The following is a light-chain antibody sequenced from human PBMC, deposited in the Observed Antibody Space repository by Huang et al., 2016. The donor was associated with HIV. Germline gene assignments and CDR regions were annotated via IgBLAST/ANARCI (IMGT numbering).Light chain of an antibody. CDR1: QSVLDNSNNNNH. Sequence: DIVMTQSPDSLTVSLGERATINCKSSQSVLDNSNNNNHLGWDQQKPGQPPKLLLYWASTRESGVPDRFSGSGSETDFILSISSLQAEDVAVYYCQQYYSSPLTFGGGTKVEIK. CDR2: WAS. V-gene: IGKV4-1*01. J-gene: IGKJ4*01. CDR3: QQYYSSPLT.